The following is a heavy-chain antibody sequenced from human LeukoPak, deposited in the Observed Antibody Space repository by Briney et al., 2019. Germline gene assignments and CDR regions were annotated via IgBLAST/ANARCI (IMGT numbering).Heavy chain of an antibody. CDR1: GGTFSSYA. J-gene: IGHJ4*02. V-gene: IGHV1-69*04. D-gene: IGHD5/OR15-5a*01. CDR2: IIPILGIA. Sequence: ASVKVSCKASGGTFSSYAISWVRQAPGQGLEWMGRIIPILGIAIYAQKFQGRVTITEDKSTSTAYMELSSLRSEDTAVYYCARDRSSLEHDYWGQGTLVTVCS. CDR3: ARDRSSLEHDY.